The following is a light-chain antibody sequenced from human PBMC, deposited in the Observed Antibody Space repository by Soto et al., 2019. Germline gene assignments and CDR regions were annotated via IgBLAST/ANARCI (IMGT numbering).Light chain of an antibody. CDR1: QSVSSSY. J-gene: IGKJ1*01. CDR3: QQYGNSPWT. CDR2: GAS. V-gene: IGKV3-20*01. Sequence: ELVLTQSPGTLSLSPGERATLSCRASQSVSSSYLAWYQQKPGQAPRLLIYGASSRATGIPDRFSGSGSGTDFTLSIIRLEPEDFAVYYCQQYGNSPWTFGQGTKVDIK.